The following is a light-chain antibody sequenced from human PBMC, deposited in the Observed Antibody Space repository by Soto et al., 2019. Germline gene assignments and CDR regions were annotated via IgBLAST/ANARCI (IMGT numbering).Light chain of an antibody. J-gene: IGKJ5*01. V-gene: IGKV1-39*01. Sequence: EIPLTQWPSWLAASLGDRLTLTGRASRNVSIYLNWYQHKPGKGPTLLIHATSNLQIGVPSRFSGSGSGTEFTLTISSLEPEDFGTYYCQQSYKMPSFGQGTRLEIK. CDR3: QQSYKMPS. CDR1: RNVSIY. CDR2: ATS.